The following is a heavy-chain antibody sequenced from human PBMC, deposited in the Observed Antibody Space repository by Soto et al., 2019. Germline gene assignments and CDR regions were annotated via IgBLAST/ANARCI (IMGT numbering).Heavy chain of an antibody. V-gene: IGHV3-33*01. Sequence: GGSLRLSCAASGFTFSSYGMHWVRQAPGKGLEWVAVIWYDGSNKYYADSVKGRFTISRDNSKNTLYLQMNSLRAEDTAVYYCARDPPGLTTPNFDYWGQGTLVTVSS. CDR2: IWYDGSNK. CDR1: GFTFSSYG. CDR3: ARDPPGLTTPNFDY. D-gene: IGHD1-1*01. J-gene: IGHJ4*02.